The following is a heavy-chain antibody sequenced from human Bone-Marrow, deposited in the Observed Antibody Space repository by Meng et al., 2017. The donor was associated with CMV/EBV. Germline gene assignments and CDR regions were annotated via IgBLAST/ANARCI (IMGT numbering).Heavy chain of an antibody. J-gene: IGHJ4*02. CDR3: AGTYSSPLDF. D-gene: IGHD3-22*01. CDR1: GFTVSVNY. Sequence: GGSLRLSCAAPGFTVSVNYMSWVRQAPGKGLEWVSVIYSAGSTYNADSVKGRFTISRDNPKNTLYLQMNRLRAEDTAVYYCAGTYSSPLDFWGRGTLVTVSS. V-gene: IGHV3-53*01. CDR2: IYSAGST.